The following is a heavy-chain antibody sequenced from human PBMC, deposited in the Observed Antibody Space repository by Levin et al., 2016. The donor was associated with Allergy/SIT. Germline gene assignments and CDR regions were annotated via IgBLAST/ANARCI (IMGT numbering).Heavy chain of an antibody. Sequence: GGPLRLSCAASGFTFSSYSMNWVRQAPGKGLEWVSSISSSSSYIYYADSVKGRFTISRDNAKNSLYLQMNSLRAEDTALYYCAKDMGAGILTGYLPLAYYGMDVWGQGTTVTVSS. J-gene: IGHJ6*02. CDR1: GFTFSSYS. CDR3: AKDMGAGILTGYLPLAYYGMDV. D-gene: IGHD3-9*01. CDR2: ISSSSSYI. V-gene: IGHV3-21*04.